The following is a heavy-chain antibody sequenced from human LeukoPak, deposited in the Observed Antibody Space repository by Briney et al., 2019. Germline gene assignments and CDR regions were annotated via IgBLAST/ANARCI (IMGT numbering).Heavy chain of an antibody. D-gene: IGHD2/OR15-2a*01. CDR3: AKYSDSTGAHYFDY. J-gene: IGHJ4*02. Sequence: GGSLRLSCAASGFTFSSYAMTWVRQAPGKGLEWVSTISGSGANAYYADSVKGRFTISRDNSKNTLSLQMNSLRVEDTALYYCAKYSDSTGAHYFDYWGQGTLVSVSS. CDR2: ISGSGANA. V-gene: IGHV3-23*01. CDR1: GFTFSSYA.